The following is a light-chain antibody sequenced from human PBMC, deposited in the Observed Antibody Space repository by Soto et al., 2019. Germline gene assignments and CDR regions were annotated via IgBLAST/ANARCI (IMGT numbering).Light chain of an antibody. J-gene: IGLJ2*01. CDR2: YDS. V-gene: IGLV3-21*04. Sequence: SYELTQPPSVSVAPGKTARITCGGNNIGSKSVHWYQQKPGQAPVLVIYYDSDRPSGIPERFSASNSGNTATLTISRVEAGDEADYYCQVWDSSSDHYVVFGGGTKLTVL. CDR1: NIGSKS. CDR3: QVWDSSSDHYVV.